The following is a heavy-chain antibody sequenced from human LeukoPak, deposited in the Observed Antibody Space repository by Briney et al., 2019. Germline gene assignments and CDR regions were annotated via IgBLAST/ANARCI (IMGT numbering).Heavy chain of an antibody. CDR2: IWYDGSNK. CDR3: ARERYSSNSKPRYYYYGMDV. D-gene: IGHD6-13*01. Sequence: GGSLRLSCAASGFTFSSYGMHWVRQAPGKGLEWVAVIWYDGSNKYYADSVKGRFTISRDNSKTTLYLQMNSLRAEDTAVYYCARERYSSNSKPRYYYYGMDVWGQGTTVTVSS. CDR1: GFTFSSYG. J-gene: IGHJ6*02. V-gene: IGHV3-33*01.